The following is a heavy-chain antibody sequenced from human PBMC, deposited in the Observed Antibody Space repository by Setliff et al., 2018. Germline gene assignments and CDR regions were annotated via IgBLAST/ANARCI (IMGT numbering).Heavy chain of an antibody. D-gene: IGHD3-22*01. V-gene: IGHV3-33*06. CDR3: AKDARSGYYAPYFDY. CDR2: IWYDGSNK. Sequence: PGGSLRLSCAASGFTSGDYAMSWVRQAPGKGLEWVAVIWYDGSNKYYADSVKGRFTISRDNSKNTLYLQMNSLRAEDTAVYYCAKDARSGYYAPYFDYWGQGTLVTVSS. J-gene: IGHJ4*02. CDR1: GFTSGDYA.